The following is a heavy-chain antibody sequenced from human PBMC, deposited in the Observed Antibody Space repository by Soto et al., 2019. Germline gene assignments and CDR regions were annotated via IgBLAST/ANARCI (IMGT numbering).Heavy chain of an antibody. Sequence: VKVSCQASGGTXSRYAIRWVRQAPGQGLEWMGGIIPIFGTANYAQKFQGRVTITEDESTSKAYMELSSLRSEDTAVYYCASGGGKTYYYDSSGYVDAFDIWGQGKMVTVS. V-gene: IGHV1-69*13. CDR1: GGTXSRYA. CDR3: ASGGGKTYYYDSSGYVDAFDI. CDR2: IIPIFGTA. D-gene: IGHD3-22*01. J-gene: IGHJ3*02.